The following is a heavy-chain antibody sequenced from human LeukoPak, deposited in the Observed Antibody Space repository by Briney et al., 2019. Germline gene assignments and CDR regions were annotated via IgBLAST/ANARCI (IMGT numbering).Heavy chain of an antibody. CDR3: ARDLRRGWDYYYGMDV. CDR2: INAGNGNT. V-gene: IGHV1-3*01. CDR1: GYTFTSYA. J-gene: IGHJ6*02. D-gene: IGHD3-10*01. Sequence: ASVKVSCKASGYTFTSYAMHWVRQAPGQRLEWMGWINAGNGNTKYSQKFQGRVTITRDTSASTAYMEPSSLRSEDTAVYYCARDLRRGWDYYYGMDVWGQGTTVTVSS.